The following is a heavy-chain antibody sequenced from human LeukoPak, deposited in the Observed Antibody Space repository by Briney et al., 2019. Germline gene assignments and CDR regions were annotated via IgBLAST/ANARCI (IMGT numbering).Heavy chain of an antibody. Sequence: GGSLRLSCAASGFTFSSYAMSWVRQAPGKGLEWVSAISGSGGSTYYADSVKGRFTISRDNSKNTLYLQMNSLRAEDTAVYYCAKDHDFWSGYSNYFDYWGKGTLVTVSS. CDR2: ISGSGGST. V-gene: IGHV3-23*01. J-gene: IGHJ4*02. CDR3: AKDHDFWSGYSNYFDY. D-gene: IGHD3-3*01. CDR1: GFTFSSYA.